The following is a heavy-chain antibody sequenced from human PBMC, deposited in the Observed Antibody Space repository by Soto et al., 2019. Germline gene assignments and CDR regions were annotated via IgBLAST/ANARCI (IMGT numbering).Heavy chain of an antibody. D-gene: IGHD4-17*01. CDR2: IIPIFGTA. CDR3: ARDRTVTYDAFDI. Sequence: GASVKVSCKASGGTFSSYAISWVRQAPGQGLEWMGGIIPIFGTANYAQKFQGRVTITADESTSTAHMELSSLRSEDTAVYYCARDRTVTYDAFDIWGQGTMVTVSS. V-gene: IGHV1-69*13. J-gene: IGHJ3*02. CDR1: GGTFSSYA.